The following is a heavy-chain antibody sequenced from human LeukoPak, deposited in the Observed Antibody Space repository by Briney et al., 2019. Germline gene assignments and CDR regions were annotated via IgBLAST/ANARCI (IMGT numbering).Heavy chain of an antibody. J-gene: IGHJ5*02. CDR2: IWYDGSNK. D-gene: IGHD2-21*02. Sequence: TGGSLRLSCAASGFTFSSYGMHWVRQAPGKGLEWVAVIWYDGSNKYYADSVKGRFTISRDNSKNTLYLQMNSLRAEDTAVYYCARVLCGGDCYRPNWFDPWGQGTLVTVSS. CDR3: ARVLCGGDCYRPNWFDP. V-gene: IGHV3-33*01. CDR1: GFTFSSYG.